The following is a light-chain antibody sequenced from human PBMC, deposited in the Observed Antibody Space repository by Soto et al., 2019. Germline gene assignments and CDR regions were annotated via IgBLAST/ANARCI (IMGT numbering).Light chain of an antibody. Sequence: ACVAPRLKITIRASQTISSWLAWYQQKPGKAPKLLIYPASSLQSGVPSRFSASGSGTDFTLTISSLQPEDFATYLCQQSYSTPITLGQGIRLEI. V-gene: IGKV1-39*01. CDR2: PAS. J-gene: IGKJ5*01. CDR3: QQSYSTPIT. CDR1: QTISSW.